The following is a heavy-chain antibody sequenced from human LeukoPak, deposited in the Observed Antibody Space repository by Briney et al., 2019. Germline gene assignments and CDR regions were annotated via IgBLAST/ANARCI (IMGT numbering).Heavy chain of an antibody. CDR1: GFTFSDYY. CDR2: ISSSGSTI. J-gene: IGHJ3*02. CDR3: ARVKVSGAFDI. D-gene: IGHD1-14*01. V-gene: IGHV3-11*01. Sequence: GGSLRLSCAASGFTFSDYYMSWIRQAPGKGLEWVSYISSSGSTIYYANPVKGRFTISRDNAKNSLYLQMNSLRAEDTAVYYCARVKVSGAFDIWGQGTMVTVSS.